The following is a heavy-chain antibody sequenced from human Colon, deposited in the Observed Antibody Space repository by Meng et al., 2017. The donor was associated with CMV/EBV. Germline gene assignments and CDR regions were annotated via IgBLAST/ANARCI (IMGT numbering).Heavy chain of an antibody. Sequence: VQLVQSGAGVKKPGASVKGSCKTSGYTFTGYFMFWVRQAPGQGLEWMGSLNPNSGDTNSAQKFHGRLTMTRDTSIHTAYMELGSLRSDDTAVYYCATISGGDFDFWGQGTLVTVSS. CDR2: LNPNSGDT. D-gene: IGHD3-10*01. J-gene: IGHJ4*02. CDR3: ATISGGDFDF. CDR1: GYTFTGYF. V-gene: IGHV1-2*02.